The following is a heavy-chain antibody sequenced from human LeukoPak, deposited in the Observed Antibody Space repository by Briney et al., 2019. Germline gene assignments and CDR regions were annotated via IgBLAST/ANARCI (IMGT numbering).Heavy chain of an antibody. CDR3: ARVGTSRHFYFDY. CDR2: ISAYNGNT. CDR1: GYTFTGYY. J-gene: IGHJ4*02. D-gene: IGHD2-2*01. Sequence: ASVKVSCKAAGYTFTGYYMFWARQAPGQGLEWMGWISAYNGNTNYAQKLQGRVTMTTDTSTSTAYMELRSLRSDDTAVYYCARVGTSRHFYFDYWGQGTLVTVSS. V-gene: IGHV1-18*04.